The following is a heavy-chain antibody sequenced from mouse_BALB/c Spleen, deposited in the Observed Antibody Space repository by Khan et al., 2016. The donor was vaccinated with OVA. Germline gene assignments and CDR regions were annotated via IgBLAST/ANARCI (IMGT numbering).Heavy chain of an antibody. J-gene: IGHJ2*01. D-gene: IGHD1-1*01. CDR3: ARKNGSDFDY. V-gene: IGHV1-20*02. CDR1: GYSFTGYF. CDR2: INPHIGET. Sequence: VRLQQSGPELVKPGASVKISCKASGYSFTGYFMNWVMQSHGKSLEWIGRINPHIGETLYNQKFKGKATLTVDESSRTAHMELRSLESEDSAVYYCARKNGSDFDYWGQGTTLTVSS.